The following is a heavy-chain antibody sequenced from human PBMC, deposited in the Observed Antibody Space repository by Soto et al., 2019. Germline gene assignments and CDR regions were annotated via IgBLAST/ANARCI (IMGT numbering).Heavy chain of an antibody. V-gene: IGHV1-69*02. Sequence: QVQLVQSGAEVKKPGSSVKVSCKASGGTFSSYTISWVRQAPGQGLEWLGRIIPILGIANYAQKVQGRVTITEEKSTSTAYMELSSLRCEDTAVYYCSRERRYCSSTSCTMSAFDFCGQGTMVTVSS. J-gene: IGHJ3*01. CDR2: IIPILGIA. CDR1: GGTFSSYT. D-gene: IGHD2-2*01. CDR3: SRERRYCSSTSCTMSAFDF.